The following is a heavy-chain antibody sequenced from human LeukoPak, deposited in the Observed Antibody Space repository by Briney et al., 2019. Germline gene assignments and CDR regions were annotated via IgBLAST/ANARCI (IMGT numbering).Heavy chain of an antibody. CDR2: IYTSGST. J-gene: IGHJ4*02. CDR1: GGSISSGSYY. CDR3: ARDGGITIDY. D-gene: IGHD3-10*01. V-gene: IGHV4-61*02. Sequence: SETLSLTCTVSGGSISSGSYYWSWIRQPAGKGLEWIGRIYTSGSTNYNPSLKSRVTISVDTSKNQFSLKLSSVTAADTAVYYCARDGGITIDYWGQGTLVTASS.